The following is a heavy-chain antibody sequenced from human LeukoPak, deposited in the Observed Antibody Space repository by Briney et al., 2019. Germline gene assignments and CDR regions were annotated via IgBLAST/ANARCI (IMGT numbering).Heavy chain of an antibody. CDR1: GGSISNYY. V-gene: IGHV4-4*07. CDR3: AREQGTGTCSRYFDY. CDR2: IYTSGST. J-gene: IGHJ4*02. Sequence: ETLTLTCAVSGGSISNYYWSWIRQPAGNGLEWIGRIYTSGSTNYNLSLKSRVTMSVDTSKNQFSLKLNSVTAADTAVYYCAREQGTGTCSRYFDYWGQGTLVTVSS. D-gene: IGHD1-1*01.